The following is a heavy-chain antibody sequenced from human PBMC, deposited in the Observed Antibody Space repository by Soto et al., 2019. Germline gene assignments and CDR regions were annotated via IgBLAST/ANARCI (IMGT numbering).Heavy chain of an antibody. CDR3: ARCGRVLSRNGMDV. CDR2: IIHIFGTA. CDR1: GGTFSSYA. Sequence: QVQLVQSGAEVKKPGSSVKVSCKASGGTFSSYAISWVRQAPGQGLEWMGGIIHIFGTATYAQKFQGRVTITADEXMSTAYMELRSLRSEDTEVYYCARCGRVLSRNGMDVWGQGTTVTVSS. J-gene: IGHJ6*02. V-gene: IGHV1-69*12. D-gene: IGHD2-21*01.